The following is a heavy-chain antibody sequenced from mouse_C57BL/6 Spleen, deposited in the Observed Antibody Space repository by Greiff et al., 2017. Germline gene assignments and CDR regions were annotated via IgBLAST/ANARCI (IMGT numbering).Heavy chain of an antibody. CDR2: IYPGDGDT. Sequence: VQLQQPGAELVKPGASVKISCKASGYAFSSSWMNWVKQRPGKGLEWIGRIYPGDGDTNYNGKFKGKATLTADKSSSTAYMQLSSLTSEDSAVYFCARRLDYWGQGTSVTVSS. CDR1: GYAFSSSW. V-gene: IGHV1-82*01. J-gene: IGHJ4*01. CDR3: ARRLDY.